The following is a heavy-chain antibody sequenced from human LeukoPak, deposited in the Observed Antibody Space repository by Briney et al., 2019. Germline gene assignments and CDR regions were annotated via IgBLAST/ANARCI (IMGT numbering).Heavy chain of an antibody. CDR2: IKEDGSEQ. J-gene: IGHJ4*02. V-gene: IGHV3-7*01. D-gene: IGHD3-10*01. CDR1: GFSFSTYW. CDR3: ARLSGSGPNTVYFFDY. Sequence: PGGSLRLSCAASGFSFSTYWMSWVRQAPGKGLEWVANIKEDGSEQCSVDSVKGRFTISRDNAKNSLYLQMNSLRDEDTAVYYCARLSGSGPNTVYFFDYWGQGTLVTVSS.